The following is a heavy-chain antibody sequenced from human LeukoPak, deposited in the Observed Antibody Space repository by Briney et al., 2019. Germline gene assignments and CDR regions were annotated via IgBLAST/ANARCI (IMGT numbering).Heavy chain of an antibody. CDR1: GFTFSSYA. CDR2: ISGSGGST. Sequence: PGGSLRLSCAASGFTFSSYAMSWVRQAPGKGLEWVSAISGSGGSTYYADSVKGRFTISRDNSKNTLYLQMNSLRAEDTAVYYCARRIVGATMSGDYWGQGTLVTVSS. CDR3: ARRIVGATMSGDY. V-gene: IGHV3-23*01. J-gene: IGHJ4*02. D-gene: IGHD1-26*01.